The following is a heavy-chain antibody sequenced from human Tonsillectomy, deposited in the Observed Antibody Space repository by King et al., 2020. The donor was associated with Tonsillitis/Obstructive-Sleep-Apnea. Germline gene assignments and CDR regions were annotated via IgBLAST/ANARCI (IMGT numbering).Heavy chain of an antibody. CDR1: GFDFRTYG. Sequence: VQLVESGGGVVQPGRSRRLACAASGFDFRTYGMHWVRQAPGKGLEWVAAIWFDGSNKYYGDSVKGRFTISRDNSKNTLYLQMNSLRVEDTAVYYCARSSTLVQVVEPAAIDYWGQGTLVTVSS. CDR3: ARSSTLVQVVEPAAIDY. D-gene: IGHD2-2*02. CDR2: IWFDGSNK. V-gene: IGHV3-33*01. J-gene: IGHJ4*02.